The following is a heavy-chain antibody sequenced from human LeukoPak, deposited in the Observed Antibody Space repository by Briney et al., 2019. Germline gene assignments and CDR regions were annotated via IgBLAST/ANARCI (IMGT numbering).Heavy chain of an antibody. CDR3: AKDALNYDSLTGIDY. CDR1: GFTFSSYA. V-gene: IGHV3-23*01. CDR2: ISGGGGST. Sequence: PGGSLRLSCAASGFTFSSYAMAWVRQAPGKGLDWVSVISGGGGSTYYADSVKGRFTISRDNSKNTLYLQMNSLRAEDTAVYYCAKDALNYDSLTGIDYWGQGTLVTVSS. J-gene: IGHJ4*02. D-gene: IGHD3-9*01.